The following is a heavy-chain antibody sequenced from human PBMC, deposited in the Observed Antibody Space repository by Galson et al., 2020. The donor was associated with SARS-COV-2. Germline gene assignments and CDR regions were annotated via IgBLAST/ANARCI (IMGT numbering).Heavy chain of an antibody. CDR1: GYSVSTTNY. CDR2: IYPNGRT. J-gene: IGHJ2*01. Sequence: SETLSLTCPVSGYSVSTTNYWGWVRLAPGKGLEWIGSIYPNGRTYYNPSLESRVTISVDTSRNQFSLTLVSVTTADTAFYYCARQGVNMIGLVTVPGWFFDLWGRGTLVTVSS. CDR3: ARQGVNMIGLVTVPGWFFDL. V-gene: IGHV4-38-2*01. D-gene: IGHD3-16*01.